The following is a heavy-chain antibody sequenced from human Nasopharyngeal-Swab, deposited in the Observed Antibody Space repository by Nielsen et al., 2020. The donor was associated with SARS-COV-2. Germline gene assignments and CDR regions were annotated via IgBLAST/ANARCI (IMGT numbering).Heavy chain of an antibody. CDR2: TYYRSKWYN. CDR3: ARRPYYYYGMDV. J-gene: IGHJ6*02. CDR1: GDSVSSNSAA. Sequence: SQTLSLICAISGDSVSSNSAAWNWISQSPSRGLEWLGRTYYRSKWYNDYAVSVKSRITINPDTSKNQFSLQLNSVIPEDTAVYYCARRPYYYYGMDVWGQGTTVTVSS. V-gene: IGHV6-1*01.